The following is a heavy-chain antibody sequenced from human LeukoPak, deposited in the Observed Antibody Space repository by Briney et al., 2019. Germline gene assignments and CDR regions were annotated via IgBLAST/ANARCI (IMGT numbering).Heavy chain of an antibody. Sequence: GGSLRLSCAASGFTFSSYSMNWVRQAPGKGLEWLSYISSSSSTIYYADSVKGRFSISRDSSKDILYLQMNSLRGEDTAVYYCAKDENYYYYMDVWAKGPRSPSP. CDR2: ISSSSSTI. CDR1: GFTFSSYS. J-gene: IGHJ6*03. CDR3: AKDENYYYYMDV. V-gene: IGHV3-48*01.